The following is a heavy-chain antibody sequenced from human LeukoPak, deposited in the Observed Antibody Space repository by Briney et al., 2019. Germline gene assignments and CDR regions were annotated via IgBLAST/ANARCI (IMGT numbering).Heavy chain of an antibody. CDR1: GGSISGYY. J-gene: IGHJ4*02. CDR2: IYYRGST. D-gene: IGHD4-23*01. Sequence: SETLSLTCTVSGGSISGYYWTWIRQPPGKGLEWIGFIYYRGSTNYNPSLKSRVTISLDMSRNQFSLKLSSVTAADTAVYYCARASHGSNSEFDYWGQGTLVTVSS. V-gene: IGHV4-59*01. CDR3: ARASHGSNSEFDY.